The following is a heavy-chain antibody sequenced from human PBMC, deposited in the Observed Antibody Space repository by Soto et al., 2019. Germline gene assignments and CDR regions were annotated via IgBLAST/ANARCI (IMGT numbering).Heavy chain of an antibody. J-gene: IGHJ6*02. CDR1: GFTFSSYS. CDR2: ISSSSSYI. V-gene: IGHV3-21*01. D-gene: IGHD3-3*01. CDR3: ARRFLEWLLSDDYYGMDV. Sequence: GGSLRLSCAASGFTFSSYSMNWVRQAPGQGLEWVSSISSSSSYIYYADAVKGRFTISRDNAKNSLYLHMNSLGAEDTAVYYCARRFLEWLLSDDYYGMDVGGQGTTVTVAS.